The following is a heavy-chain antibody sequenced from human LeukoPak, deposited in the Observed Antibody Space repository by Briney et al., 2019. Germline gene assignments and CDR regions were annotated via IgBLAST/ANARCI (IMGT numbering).Heavy chain of an antibody. CDR2: ISAYNGNT. D-gene: IGHD3-9*01. V-gene: IGHV1-18*01. CDR3: ASSRSYDWDNWFDP. J-gene: IGHJ5*02. CDR1: GYTFTSYG. Sequence: ASVKVSCKASGYTFTSYGISWVRQAPGQGLEWMGWISAYNGNTNYAQKLQGRVTMTTDTSTSTAYMELRSLRSDDTAVYYCASSRSYDWDNWFDPWGQGPLVTVSS.